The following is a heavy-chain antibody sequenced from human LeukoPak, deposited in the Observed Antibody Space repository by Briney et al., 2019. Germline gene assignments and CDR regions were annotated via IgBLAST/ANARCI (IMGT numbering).Heavy chain of an antibody. CDR3: ARGIRRGYSGPMYYFDY. CDR2: ISAYNGNT. J-gene: IGHJ4*02. D-gene: IGHD5-12*01. V-gene: IGHV1-18*01. CDR1: GYTFTSYG. Sequence: ASVKVSCKASGYTFTSYGISWVRQAPGQGLEWMGWISAYNGNTNYAQKLQGRVTMTTDTSTSTAYMELWSLRSDDTAVYYCARGIRRGYSGPMYYFDYWGQGTLVTVSS.